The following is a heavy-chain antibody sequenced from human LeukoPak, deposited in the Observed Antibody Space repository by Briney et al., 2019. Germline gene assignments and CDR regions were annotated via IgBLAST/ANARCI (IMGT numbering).Heavy chain of an antibody. J-gene: IGHJ4*02. V-gene: IGHV3-66*01. D-gene: IGHD1-26*01. CDR1: GFTVNSTY. CDR3: ARGEWELFYYFDH. CDR2: IYSGGTT. Sequence: GGSLRLSCAASGFTVNSTYMSWVRQAPGKGLEWVSIIYSGGTTYYADSVKGRFTFSRDSSKNTLYLLMNSLRAEDTAVYYCARGEWELFYYFDHWGQGTLVTVSS.